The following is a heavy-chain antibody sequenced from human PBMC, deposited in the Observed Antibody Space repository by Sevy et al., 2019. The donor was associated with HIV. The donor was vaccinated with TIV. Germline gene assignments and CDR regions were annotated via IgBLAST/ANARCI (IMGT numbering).Heavy chain of an antibody. Sequence: GGSLRLSCAASGFTISGNYMTWIRQAPGKGLEWVSVIYSGGKTYYADSVKGRFTISRDNSENTLYLQMNSLRPEDSALYFCARNRLAGYYYFYMDVWGKRTTVTVSS. CDR3: ARNRLAGYYYFYMDV. D-gene: IGHD6-19*01. CDR2: IYSGGKT. J-gene: IGHJ6*03. CDR1: GFTISGNY. V-gene: IGHV3-66*02.